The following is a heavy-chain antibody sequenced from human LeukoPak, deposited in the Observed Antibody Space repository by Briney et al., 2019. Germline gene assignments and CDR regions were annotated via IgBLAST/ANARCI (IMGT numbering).Heavy chain of an antibody. CDR1: GGSISSSTNYY. V-gene: IGHV4-39*02. CDR2: IYYSGTT. J-gene: IGHJ3*02. D-gene: IGHD2-21*02. CDR3: AKTLQRRRDDAFDI. Sequence: SETLSLTCTVSGGSISSSTNYYWAWIRQPPGKGLEWIGSIYYSGTTYYNPSLKSRVTISVDTSKNHFSLKLSSVTAADTAVYYCAKTLQRRRDDAFDIWGQGTMVTVSS.